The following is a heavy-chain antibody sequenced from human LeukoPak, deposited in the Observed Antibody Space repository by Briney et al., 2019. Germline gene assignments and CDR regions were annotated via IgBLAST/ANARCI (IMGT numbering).Heavy chain of an antibody. CDR2: ISSSGGTI. J-gene: IGHJ4*02. Sequence: KPGGSLRLSCAASGFTFGDYYMTWIRQAPGQGPEWISYISSSGGTIFYADSVKGRFTISRDNAKNSVYLQMNSLRAEDTAVYYCARYSYGVHDFDYWGQGTLVTVSS. D-gene: IGHD5/OR15-5a*01. CDR1: GFTFGDYY. CDR3: ARYSYGVHDFDY. V-gene: IGHV3-11*04.